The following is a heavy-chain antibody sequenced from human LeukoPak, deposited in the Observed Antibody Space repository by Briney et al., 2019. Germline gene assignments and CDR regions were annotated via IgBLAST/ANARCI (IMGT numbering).Heavy chain of an antibody. V-gene: IGHV4-59*13. D-gene: IGHD5-18*01. CDR1: GGSFTNYY. Sequence: PSETLSLTCSVSGGSFTNYYCNWIRQSPEKGLEWIGHISYSGSTNYNPSLKSRVTILVDTSNHQFSLKLSSVTAADTAVYYCARVKRLDTAMDPYWYFDLWGRGTLVTVSS. J-gene: IGHJ2*01. CDR2: ISYSGST. CDR3: ARVKRLDTAMDPYWYFDL.